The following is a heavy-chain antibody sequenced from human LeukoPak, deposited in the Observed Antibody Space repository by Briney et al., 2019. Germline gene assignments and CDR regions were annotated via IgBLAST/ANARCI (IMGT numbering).Heavy chain of an antibody. CDR3: ARDFYASGFYFWFDP. Sequence: SETLSLTCTVSGGSIFSYYWSWIRQPAGKGLEWIGRISPSGATHYNPSLGSRVTMSVDTSKNYFSLRLSSVTAADTAVYYCARDFYASGFYFWFDPWGQGMLVTVSS. J-gene: IGHJ5*02. CDR2: ISPSGAT. CDR1: GGSIFSYY. V-gene: IGHV4-4*07. D-gene: IGHD2/OR15-2a*01.